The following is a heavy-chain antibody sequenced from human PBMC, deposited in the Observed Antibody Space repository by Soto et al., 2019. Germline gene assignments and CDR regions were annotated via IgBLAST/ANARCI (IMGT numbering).Heavy chain of an antibody. CDR3: AKGRYSYGYGMDV. Sequence: QVQLVESGGGVVQPGRSLRLSCAASGFTFSSYGMHWFRQAPGNGLEWVAVISYDGSNNYYADSVKGRFTISRDNSKNTLYMQMNSLRAEDTAVYYCAKGRYSYGYGMDVWGQGTTVTVSS. V-gene: IGHV3-30*18. D-gene: IGHD5-18*01. J-gene: IGHJ6*02. CDR2: ISYDGSNN. CDR1: GFTFSSYG.